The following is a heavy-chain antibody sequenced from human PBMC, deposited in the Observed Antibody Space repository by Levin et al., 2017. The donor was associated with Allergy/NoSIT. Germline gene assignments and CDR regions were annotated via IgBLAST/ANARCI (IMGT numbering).Heavy chain of an antibody. CDR3: AREGGYSSSWSPSYYYYYGMDV. Sequence: TGGSLRLSCAASGFTFSSYAMHWVRQAPGKGLEWVAVISYDGSNKYYADSVKGRFTISRDNSKNTLYLQMNSLRAEDTAVYYCAREGGYSSSWSPSYYYYYGMDVWGQGTTVTVSS. CDR2: ISYDGSNK. D-gene: IGHD6-13*01. V-gene: IGHV3-30-3*01. J-gene: IGHJ6*02. CDR1: GFTFSSYA.